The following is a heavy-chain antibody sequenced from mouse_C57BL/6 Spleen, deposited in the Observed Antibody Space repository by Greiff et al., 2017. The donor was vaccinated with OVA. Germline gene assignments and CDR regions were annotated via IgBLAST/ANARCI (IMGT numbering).Heavy chain of an antibody. CDR2: IRGKSNNYAT. D-gene: IGHD3-1*01. Sequence: DVKLVESGGGLVQPKGSLKLSCAASGFCFNTYAMNWVRQAPGKGLEWVARIRGKSNNYATYYDVSVKDRFTISRDDSESMLYLQMNNVKAEDTAVYYCGRRGLLGYYDYWGQGTTLTVSS. CDR1: GFCFNTYA. J-gene: IGHJ2*01. V-gene: IGHV10-1*01. CDR3: GRRGLLGYYDY.